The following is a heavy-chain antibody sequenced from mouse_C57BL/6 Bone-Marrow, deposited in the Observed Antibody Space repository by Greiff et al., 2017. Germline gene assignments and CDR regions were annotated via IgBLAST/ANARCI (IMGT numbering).Heavy chain of an antibody. V-gene: IGHV5-6*01. D-gene: IGHD1-1*01. J-gene: IGHJ2*01. CDR2: ISRGGSYT. CDR3: AGQGITTVVAPYYFYY. CDR1: GFTFSSYG. Sequence: VQLKESGGDLVKPGGSLKLSCAASGFTFSSYGMSWVRQTPDKRLEWVATISRGGSYTYYPDSVKGRFTISRDNAKNTLYLQMSSLTSEDTAMYYCAGQGITTVVAPYYFYYWGQGTTLTVSS.